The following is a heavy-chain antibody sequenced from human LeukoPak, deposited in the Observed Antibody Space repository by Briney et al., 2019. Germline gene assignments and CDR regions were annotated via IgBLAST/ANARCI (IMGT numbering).Heavy chain of an antibody. V-gene: IGHV3-48*01. Sequence: TGGSLSLSCATSGFTFSSYSMNWVRQAPGKGLEWVSYIHSSGRTIYYADSVKGRFTISRDNAKNSLYLQMNSLRAEDTAVYYCVRDPEALDYWGQGTLVTVSS. CDR1: GFTFSSYS. CDR3: VRDPEALDY. CDR2: IHSSGRTI. J-gene: IGHJ4*02.